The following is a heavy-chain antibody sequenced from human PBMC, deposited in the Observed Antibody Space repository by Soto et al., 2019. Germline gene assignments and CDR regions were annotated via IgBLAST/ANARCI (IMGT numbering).Heavy chain of an antibody. CDR1: GGSISSSSYY. J-gene: IGHJ6*02. Sequence: SETLSLTCTVSGGSISSSSYYWGWIRQPPGKGLEWIGSIYYSGSTYYNPSLKSRVTISVDTSKNQFSLKLSSVTAADTAVYYCSRAPFTYYAFDLWGQGTTVTVSS. CDR2: IYYSGST. V-gene: IGHV4-39*01. CDR3: SRAPFTYYAFDL.